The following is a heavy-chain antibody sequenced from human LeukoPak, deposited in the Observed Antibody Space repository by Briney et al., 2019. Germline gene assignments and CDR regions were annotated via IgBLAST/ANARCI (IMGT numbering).Heavy chain of an antibody. V-gene: IGHV3-7*01. CDR1: GFTFSSYW. CDR3: ARSPVAAPKRFDY. CDR2: IKQDGSEK. J-gene: IGHJ4*02. D-gene: IGHD2-15*01. Sequence: GGSLRLSCAASGFTFSSYWMSWVRQAPGKGLEWVANIKQDGSEKYYVDSVKGRFTISRDNAKNSLYLQMNSLRAEDTAVYYCARSPVAAPKRFDYWGQGTLVTVSS.